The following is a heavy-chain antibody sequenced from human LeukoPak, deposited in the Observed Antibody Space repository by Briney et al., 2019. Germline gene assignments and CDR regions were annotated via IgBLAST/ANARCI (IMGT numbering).Heavy chain of an antibody. V-gene: IGHV1-8*01. CDR2: MNPNSGNT. J-gene: IGHJ6*03. CDR1: GYTFTSYD. D-gene: IGHD5-18*01. Sequence: ASVKVSCKASGYTFTSYDINWVRQATGQGLEWMGWMNPNSGNTGYAQKFQGRVTMTRNTSISTAYMELSSLRSEDTAVYYCARVARVTKGYYYYMDVWGKGTTVTISS. CDR3: ARVARVTKGYYYYMDV.